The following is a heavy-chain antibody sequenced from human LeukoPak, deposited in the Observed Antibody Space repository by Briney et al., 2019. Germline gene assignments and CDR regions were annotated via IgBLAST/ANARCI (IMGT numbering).Heavy chain of an antibody. D-gene: IGHD3-9*01. V-gene: IGHV1-2*04. J-gene: IGHJ4*02. CDR2: INPNSGGT. CDR3: AREIKGPLTFDY. Sequence: ASVKVSCKASGHTFTVYYMHWVRQAPGQGREWMGWINPNSGGTNYAQKFQGWVTITRDTSISTAYMELSRLRSDDTAVYYCAREIKGPLTFDYWGQGTLVTVSS. CDR1: GHTFTVYY.